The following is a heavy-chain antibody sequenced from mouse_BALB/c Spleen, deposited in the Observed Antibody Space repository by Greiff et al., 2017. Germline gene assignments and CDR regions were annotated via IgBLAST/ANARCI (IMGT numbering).Heavy chain of an antibody. D-gene: IGHD2-12*01. Sequence: EVQVVESGAELVRSGASVKLSCTASGFNIKDYYMHWVKQRPEQGLEWIGWIDPENGDTEYAPKFQGKATMTADTSSNTAYLQLSSLTSEDTAVYYCNARLRRGFGYWGQGTLVTVSA. CDR3: NARLRRGFGY. J-gene: IGHJ3*01. CDR1: GFNIKDYY. V-gene: IGHV14-4*02. CDR2: IDPENGDT.